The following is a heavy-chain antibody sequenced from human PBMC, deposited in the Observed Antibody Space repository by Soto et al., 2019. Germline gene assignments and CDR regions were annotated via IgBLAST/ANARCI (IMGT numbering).Heavy chain of an antibody. CDR3: ARGEPVSAAPDY. J-gene: IGHJ4*02. Sequence: GGSLRLSCAASGFTFSSYGMHWVRQAPGKGLEWVAVIWYDGSNKYYAGSVKGRFTISRDNSKNTLYLQMNSLRAEDTAVYYCARGEPVSAAPDYWGQGTLVTVSS. CDR1: GFTFSSYG. D-gene: IGHD6-13*01. V-gene: IGHV3-33*01. CDR2: IWYDGSNK.